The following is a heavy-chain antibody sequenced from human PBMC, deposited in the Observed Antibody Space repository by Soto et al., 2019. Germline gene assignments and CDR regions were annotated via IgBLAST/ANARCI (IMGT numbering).Heavy chain of an antibody. J-gene: IGHJ5*02. CDR1: GGSISSSSYY. Sequence: PSETLSLTCTVSGGSISSSSYYWGWIRQPPGKGLEWIGSIYYSGSTYYNPSLKSRVTISVDTSKNQFSLKLSSVTAADTAVYYCGRGHMYYYDARGRWFDPWGQGTLVTVSS. D-gene: IGHD3-22*01. V-gene: IGHV4-39*01. CDR3: GRGHMYYYDARGRWFDP. CDR2: IYYSGST.